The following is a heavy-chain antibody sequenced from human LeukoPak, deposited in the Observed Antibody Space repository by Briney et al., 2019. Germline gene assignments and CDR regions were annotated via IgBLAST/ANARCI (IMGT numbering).Heavy chain of an antibody. CDR3: VKDRKIIVVPGHGFDI. V-gene: IGHV3-30*02. CDR1: GFTFSNYG. J-gene: IGHJ3*02. CDR2: VRYDGSNT. Sequence: GGSLRLSCAASGFTFSNYGMHWVRQAPGKGLEWVAFVRYDGSNTFYARSVIGRFTISRDNSKNTIYLQMSSLRPEDTAVYYCVKDRKIIVVPGHGFDIWGQGTVVTVSS. D-gene: IGHD1-26*01.